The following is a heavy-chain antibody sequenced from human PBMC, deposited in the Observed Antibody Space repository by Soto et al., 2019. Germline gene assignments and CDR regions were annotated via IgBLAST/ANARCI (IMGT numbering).Heavy chain of an antibody. CDR3: ARARGGYCSGGSCATFDY. CDR2: IYHSGST. Sequence: SETLSLTCTVSGGSISSGGYYWSWIRQHPGKGLEWIGYIYHSGSTYYNPSLKSRVTISVDTSENQFSLKLISVTAADTAVYYCARARGGYCSGGSCATFDYWGQGTLVTVSS. V-gene: IGHV4-31*03. CDR1: GGSISSGGYY. D-gene: IGHD2-15*01. J-gene: IGHJ4*02.